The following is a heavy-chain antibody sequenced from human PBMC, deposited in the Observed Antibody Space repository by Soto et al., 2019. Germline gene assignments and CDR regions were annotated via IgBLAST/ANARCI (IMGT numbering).Heavy chain of an antibody. CDR3: AAPPRY. CDR1: GGSISSYY. D-gene: IGHD6-6*01. J-gene: IGHJ4*02. V-gene: IGHV4-59*01. Sequence: QVQLQESGPGLVKPSETLSLTCTVSGGSISSYYWNWIRQPPGKGLELIGYIYNSGNTNYNPSLRSRVTISVDTSKNQFSLKLTSVTAADTAVYYCAAPPRYWGQGTLVTVSS. CDR2: IYNSGNT.